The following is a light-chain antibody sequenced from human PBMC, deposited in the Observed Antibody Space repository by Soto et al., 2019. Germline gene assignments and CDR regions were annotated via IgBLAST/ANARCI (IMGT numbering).Light chain of an antibody. J-gene: IGKJ5*01. CDR1: QSVSSSY. CDR2: GAS. Sequence: EVMLTQSPGTLSLSPGERATLSCRASQSVSSSYLAWYQQKPGQAPRLLIYGASSRATGIPDRFSGSGSGTDFTLTISRREPEEFAVDYCQQYGTSLVTFGQGTRLEIK. CDR3: QQYGTSLVT. V-gene: IGKV3-20*01.